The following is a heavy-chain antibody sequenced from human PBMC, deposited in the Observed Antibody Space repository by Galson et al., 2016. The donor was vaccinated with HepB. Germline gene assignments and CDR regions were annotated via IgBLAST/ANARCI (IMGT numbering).Heavy chain of an antibody. CDR1: GHTFTAFA. CDR3: ATSRRDAAMIQGVRD. V-gene: IGHV1-3*01. J-gene: IGHJ4*02. CDR2: INAANGNT. D-gene: IGHD3-16*01. Sequence: SVKVSCKASGHTFTAFAVHWLRQVPGQTLEWMGWINAANGNTRYSEIVQGRLTITRDTSATTAYMGLSSLKSEDTAMYYCATSRRDAAMIQGVRDWGQGTLVTVSS.